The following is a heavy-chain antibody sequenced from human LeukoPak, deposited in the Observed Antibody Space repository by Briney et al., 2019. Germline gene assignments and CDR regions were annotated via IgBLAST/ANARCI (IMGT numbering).Heavy chain of an antibody. V-gene: IGHV1-69*05. J-gene: IGHJ4*02. CDR1: GYTFTSYY. D-gene: IGHD2/OR15-2a*01. CDR2: IIPIFGTA. CDR3: ARDRIITSQNIVIDY. Sequence: GASVKVSCKASGYTFTSYYMHWVRQAPGQGLEWMGRIIPIFGTANYAQKFQGRVTITTDESTSTAYLELSSLRSEDTAVYYCARDRIITSQNIVIDYWGQGTLVTVSS.